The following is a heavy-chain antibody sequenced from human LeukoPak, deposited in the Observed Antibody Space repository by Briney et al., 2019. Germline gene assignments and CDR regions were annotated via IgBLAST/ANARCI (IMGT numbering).Heavy chain of an antibody. D-gene: IGHD3-9*01. CDR1: GFTFNNYE. CDR3: AKDPTIFWSYYYYMDV. V-gene: IGHV3-48*03. CDR2: ISSSGRTM. J-gene: IGHJ6*03. Sequence: GGSLRLSCAASGFTFNNYEMNWVRQPPGKGLEWVSYISSSGRTMFYADSVKGRFTISRDNAKNSLYLQMNSLRAEDTAVYYCAKDPTIFWSYYYYMDVWGKGTTVTISS.